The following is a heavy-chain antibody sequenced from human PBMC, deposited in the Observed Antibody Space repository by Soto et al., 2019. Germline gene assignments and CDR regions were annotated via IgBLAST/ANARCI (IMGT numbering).Heavy chain of an antibody. CDR2: ISYDGVNK. V-gene: IGHV3-30*03. J-gene: IGHJ6*02. CDR3: TRLGETYYYYGMDV. D-gene: IGHD2-21*01. CDR1: GIPSSRYG. Sequence: GGSLRLSCAASGIPSSRYGMHWVRQAPGKGLEWLAVISYDGVNKYYADSVKGRSTISRDNSKNTAYLQMNSLKTEDTAVYYCTRLGETYYYYGMDVWGQGTTVTVSS.